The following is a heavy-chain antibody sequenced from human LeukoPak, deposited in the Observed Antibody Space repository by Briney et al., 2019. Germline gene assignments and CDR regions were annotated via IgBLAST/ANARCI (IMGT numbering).Heavy chain of an antibody. CDR2: IKSKTDGGTT. CDR3: TPARGETPRGKGIAYSSYGRDV. J-gene: IGHJ6*02. CDR1: GFTFSGSA. D-gene: IGHD3-10*01. V-gene: IGHV3-15*07. Sequence: PGGSLRLSCAASGFTFSGSAMHWVRQAPGKGLEWVGRIKSKTDGGTTDYAAPVKGRFTISRDDSKNTLYLQMNSLKTEDTAVYYCTPARGETPRGKGIAYSSYGRDVGAQGTRAT.